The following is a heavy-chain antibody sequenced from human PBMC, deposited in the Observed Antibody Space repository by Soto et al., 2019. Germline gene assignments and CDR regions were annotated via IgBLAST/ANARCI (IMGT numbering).Heavy chain of an antibody. V-gene: IGHV3-74*01. J-gene: IGHJ5*02. CDR3: TRGLVPAVKTFDP. D-gene: IGHD2-2*01. CDR1: GFTFSHYW. CDR2: INSDRSET. Sequence: VGSLRLSCAASGFTFSHYWMHWVRQAPGKGLVWVSRINSDRSETVYADSVKGRFTISRDNARNTLYLQMNSLRAEDTAVYYCTRGLVPAVKTFDPWGQGILVT.